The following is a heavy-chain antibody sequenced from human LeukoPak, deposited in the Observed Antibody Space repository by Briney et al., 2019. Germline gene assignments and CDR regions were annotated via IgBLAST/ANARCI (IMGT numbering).Heavy chain of an antibody. CDR3: AIGWRKYSSGWYAGRGGLQLDY. CDR2: IYYSGCT. D-gene: IGHD6-19*01. J-gene: IGHJ4*02. V-gene: IGHV4-30-2*03. CDR1: GGSISSGGYS. Sequence: PSQTLSLTCAVSGGSISSGGYSWSWIRQPPGKGLEWIGSIYYSGCTYYNPSLKSRVTISVDTSKNQFSLKLSSVTAADTAVYYCAIGWRKYSSGWYAGRGGLQLDYWGQRTLVTVSS.